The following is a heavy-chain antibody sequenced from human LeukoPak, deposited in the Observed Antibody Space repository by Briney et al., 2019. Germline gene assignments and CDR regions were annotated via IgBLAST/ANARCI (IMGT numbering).Heavy chain of an antibody. CDR3: ARDLRRGSSSWYVSGGDY. D-gene: IGHD6-13*01. V-gene: IGHV1-18*04. J-gene: IGHJ4*02. CDR1: GCTFTGYY. Sequence: GASVKVSCKASGCTFTGYYMHWVRQAPGQGLEWMGWITAYNDNTYYAQKLQGRVTMTTETSTSTAYMELRSLRSDDTAVYYCARDLRRGSSSWYVSGGDYWGQGTLVTVSS. CDR2: ITAYNDNT.